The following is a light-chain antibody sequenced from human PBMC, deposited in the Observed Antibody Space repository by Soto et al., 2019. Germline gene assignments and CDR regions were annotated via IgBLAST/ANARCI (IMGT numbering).Light chain of an antibody. Sequence: IQMTQWPPSLSASVGDRVTITCRASQSSSSYLNWYQQKPGQAAKLLIYLASRLQSGVPSRFSGSGSGTESTPTISSLQPDDFATYYCQHYNSYSEAFGQGTKVDIK. CDR3: QHYNSYSEA. CDR2: LAS. J-gene: IGKJ1*01. CDR1: QSSSSY. V-gene: IGKV1-5*01.